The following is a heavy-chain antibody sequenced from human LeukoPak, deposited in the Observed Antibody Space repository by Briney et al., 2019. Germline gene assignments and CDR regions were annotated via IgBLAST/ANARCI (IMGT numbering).Heavy chain of an antibody. CDR2: ISGSGGST. CDR3: AKRGVVIRVILVGFHKEAYYFDS. V-gene: IGHV3-23*01. Sequence: PGGSLTLSCAVSGITLSNYGMGWVRQAPGKGLEWVAGISGSGGSTNYADSVKGRFTISRDNPKNTLFLQMKSLRAEDTAVYFCAKRGVVIRVILVGFHKEAYYFDSWGQGALVTVSS. J-gene: IGHJ4*02. CDR1: GITLSNYG. D-gene: IGHD3-22*01.